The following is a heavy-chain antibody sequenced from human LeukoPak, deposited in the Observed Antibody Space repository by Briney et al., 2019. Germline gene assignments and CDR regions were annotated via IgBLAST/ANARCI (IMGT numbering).Heavy chain of an antibody. CDR3: AGEDDQQLVRR. J-gene: IGHJ4*02. CDR1: GGTFSSYA. Sequence: ASVKVSCTASGGTFSSYAISWVRQAPGQGLEWMGCISAYNGNTNYAQKLQGRVTITTDTSTSTAYMELRSLRSDDTAVYYCAGEDDQQLVRRGGQGTLDTVSS. CDR2: ISAYNGNT. V-gene: IGHV1-18*01. D-gene: IGHD6-13*01.